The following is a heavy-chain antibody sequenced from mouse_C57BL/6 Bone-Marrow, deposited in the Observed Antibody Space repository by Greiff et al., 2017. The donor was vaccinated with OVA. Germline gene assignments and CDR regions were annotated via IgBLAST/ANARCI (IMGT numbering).Heavy chain of an antibody. CDR3: ARSEYYGSSFWFAY. Sequence: VKLMESGAELARPGASVKLSCKASGYTFTSYGISWVKQRTGQGLEWIGEIYPRSGNTYYNEKFKGKATLTADKSSSTAYMELRSLTSEDSAVYFCARSEYYGSSFWFAYWGQGTLVTVSA. CDR2: IYPRSGNT. J-gene: IGHJ3*01. CDR1: GYTFTSYG. V-gene: IGHV1-81*01. D-gene: IGHD1-1*01.